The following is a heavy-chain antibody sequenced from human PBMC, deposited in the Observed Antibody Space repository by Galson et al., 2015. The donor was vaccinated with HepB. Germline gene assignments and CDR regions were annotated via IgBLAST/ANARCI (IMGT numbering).Heavy chain of an antibody. D-gene: IGHD3-16*02. CDR2: LYWDDDQ. V-gene: IGHV2-5*02. CDR1: GFSLSVTGVG. CDR3: EHRWDYVWGSSRYSPFDH. J-gene: IGHJ4*02. Sequence: PALVKPTQTLTLPCTFSGFSLSVTGVGVGWIRQPPGQALEWLALLYWDDDQPSNPSLKSRLTITKDTTKNQVVLIMTNMYPVNTATYYCEHRWDYVWGSSRYSPFDHWGQGTLVTVSS.